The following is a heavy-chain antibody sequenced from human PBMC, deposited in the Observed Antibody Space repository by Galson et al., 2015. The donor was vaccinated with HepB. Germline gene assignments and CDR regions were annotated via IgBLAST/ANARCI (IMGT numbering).Heavy chain of an antibody. Sequence: SLRLSCAASGFTFSSYGMHWVRQAPGKGLEWVAVISYDGSNEYYADSVKGRFTISRDNSENTLYLHMNSLRAEDTAVFYCAKEVNYGGHLPTDYWGQGTLVTVSS. CDR3: AKEVNYGGHLPTDY. V-gene: IGHV3-30*18. D-gene: IGHD4-23*01. J-gene: IGHJ4*02. CDR1: GFTFSSYG. CDR2: ISYDGSNE.